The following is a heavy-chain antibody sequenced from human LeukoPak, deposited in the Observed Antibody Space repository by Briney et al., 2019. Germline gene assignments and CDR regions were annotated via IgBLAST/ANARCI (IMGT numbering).Heavy chain of an antibody. CDR1: GGSISSYY. V-gene: IGHV4-59*08. CDR3: ARHSSGWNNWFDP. Sequence: PSGTLSLTCTVSGGSISSYYWSWIRQPPGKGLEWIGYIYYSGSTNYNPSLKSRVTISVDTSKNQFSLKLSSVTAADTAVYYCARHSSGWNNWFDPWGQGTLVTVSS. J-gene: IGHJ5*02. D-gene: IGHD6-19*01. CDR2: IYYSGST.